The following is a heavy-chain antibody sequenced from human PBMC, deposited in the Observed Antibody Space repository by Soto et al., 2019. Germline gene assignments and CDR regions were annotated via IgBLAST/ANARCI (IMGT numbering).Heavy chain of an antibody. CDR3: ARWLNYYYGMDV. D-gene: IGHD5-12*01. J-gene: IGHJ6*02. Sequence: PSETLSLTCTVSGGSVSSGSYYWSWIRQPPGKGLERIGYIYYSGSTNYNPSLKSRVTISVDTSKNQFSLKLSSVTAADTAVYYCARWLNYYYGMDVWGQGTTVTVSS. CDR1: GGSVSSGSYY. CDR2: IYYSGST. V-gene: IGHV4-61*01.